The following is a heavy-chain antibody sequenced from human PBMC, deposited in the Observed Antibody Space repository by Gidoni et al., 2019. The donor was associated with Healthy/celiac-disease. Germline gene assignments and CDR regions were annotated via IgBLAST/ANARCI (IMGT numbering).Heavy chain of an antibody. V-gene: IGHV3-9*01. D-gene: IGHD6-19*01. CDR1: GFTFSDYA. J-gene: IGHJ4*02. Sequence: EVQLVESGGGLVQSGRSLRLSCAASGFTFSDYAMHWVRQAPGKGLEWVSGITWNSGRTKYADSVKGRFSISRDNAKNSLYLQMNSLRAEDTAFYYCAKGDEVAGQGYYFDFWGQGTLVTVSS. CDR2: ITWNSGRT. CDR3: AKGDEVAGQGYYFDF.